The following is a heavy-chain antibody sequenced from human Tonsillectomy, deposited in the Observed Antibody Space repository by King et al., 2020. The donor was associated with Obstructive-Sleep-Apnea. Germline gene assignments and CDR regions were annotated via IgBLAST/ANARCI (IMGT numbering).Heavy chain of an antibody. CDR3: AKRDIAAVVTDY. CDR1: GFTFSSYA. Sequence: VQLVESGGGLVQPGGSLRLSCAASGFTFSSYAMSWVRQAPGKGLEWVSSISASGGRTYYADSVKGRFTISRDNSKNTLYLQMNSLRAEDTAVYYCAKRDIAAVVTDYWGQGTLVTVSS. D-gene: IGHD6-13*01. CDR2: ISASGGRT. J-gene: IGHJ4*02. V-gene: IGHV3-23*04.